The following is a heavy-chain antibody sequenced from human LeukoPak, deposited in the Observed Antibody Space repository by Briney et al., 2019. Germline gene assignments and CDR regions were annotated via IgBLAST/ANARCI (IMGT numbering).Heavy chain of an antibody. V-gene: IGHV1-69*05. D-gene: IGHD3-22*01. CDR1: GDSFGSFV. CDR3: ARESMIVVGENYRNDAFDI. Sequence: SVKVSCKASGDSFGSFVISWVRQAPGQGPEWMGGIIPIFGTANYAQNFRGRVTITTDEPTRTAYMELSRLRSEDTAVYYRARESMIVVGENYRNDAFDIWGQGTMVTVSS. J-gene: IGHJ3*02. CDR2: IIPIFGTA.